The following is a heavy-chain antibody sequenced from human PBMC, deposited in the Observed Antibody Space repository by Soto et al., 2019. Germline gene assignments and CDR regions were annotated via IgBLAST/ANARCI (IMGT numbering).Heavy chain of an antibody. J-gene: IGHJ4*02. CDR2: MNPNSGKT. V-gene: IGHV1-8*01. CDR1: GYTFTSYD. CDR3: AIWVEESGTTWYFDY. D-gene: IGHD1-7*01. Sequence: ASVKVSCKASGYTFTSYDINWVRQATGQGLEWMGWMNPNSGKTDYAQKFQGRVTITADTSMSTAYMELSSLRSEDTAVYYCAIWVEESGTTWYFDYWGQGTLVTVSS.